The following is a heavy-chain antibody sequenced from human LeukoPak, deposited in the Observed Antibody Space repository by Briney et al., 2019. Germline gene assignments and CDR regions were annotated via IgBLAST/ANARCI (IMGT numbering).Heavy chain of an antibody. D-gene: IGHD3-22*01. V-gene: IGHV1-69-2*01. J-gene: IGHJ4*02. CDR1: GYTFTDYY. CDR2: VDPEDGET. Sequence: ASVKLSCKVSGYTFTDYYMHWVRQAPGKGLEWMGLVDPEDGETIYAEKFQGRVTITADTSTDTAYMELSSLRSEDTAVYYCATDVRYYASSVYYCGQGTLVTVSS. CDR3: ATDVRYYASSVYY.